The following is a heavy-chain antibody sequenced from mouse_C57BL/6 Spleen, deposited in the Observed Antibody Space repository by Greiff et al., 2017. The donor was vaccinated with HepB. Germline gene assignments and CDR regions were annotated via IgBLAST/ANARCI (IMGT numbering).Heavy chain of an antibody. V-gene: IGHV5-12*01. CDR2: ISNGGGST. Sequence: DVHLVESGGGLVQPGGSLKLSCAASGFTFSDYYMYWVRQTPEKRLEWVAYISNGGGSTYYPDTVKGRFTISRDNAKNTLYLQMSRLKSEDTAMYYCARLNYYYGIYWYFDVWGTGTTVTVSS. CDR1: GFTFSDYY. D-gene: IGHD1-1*01. J-gene: IGHJ1*03. CDR3: ARLNYYYGIYWYFDV.